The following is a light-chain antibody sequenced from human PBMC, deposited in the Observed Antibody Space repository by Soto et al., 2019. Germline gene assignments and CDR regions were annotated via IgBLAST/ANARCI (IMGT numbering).Light chain of an antibody. V-gene: IGKV3-20*01. CDR3: QRYGTSPRT. CDR2: ETS. Sequence: EIMLTQSPGTLSLSPGERATLSFRASQSFSSSYLAWYQQKPGQAPRLLIYETSSRATGIPDRFSGSGSQTDFTRTISRLEPEDFAVYYCQRYGTSPRTFGQGTKVDI. CDR1: QSFSSSY. J-gene: IGKJ1*01.